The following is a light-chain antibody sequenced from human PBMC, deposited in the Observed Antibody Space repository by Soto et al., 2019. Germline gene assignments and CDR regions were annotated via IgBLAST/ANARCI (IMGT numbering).Light chain of an antibody. CDR2: DAS. V-gene: IGKV1-33*01. J-gene: IGKJ5*01. CDR1: QDINIY. Sequence: DILMTQSPSSLFASVGDRVTMTFQATQDINIYLNWYQQKPGKAPNLLIYDASNLEIGVPSRFSGSGSGTHFTFTISSLQTEDIGTYYCQQYDILPITFGRGTRLEIK. CDR3: QQYDILPIT.